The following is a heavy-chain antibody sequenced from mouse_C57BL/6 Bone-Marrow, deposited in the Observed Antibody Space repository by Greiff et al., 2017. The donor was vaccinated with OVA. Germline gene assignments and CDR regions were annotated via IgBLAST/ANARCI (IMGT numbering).Heavy chain of an antibody. V-gene: IGHV5-6*02. J-gene: IGHJ4*01. D-gene: IGHD2-1*01. CDR1: GFTFSSYG. CDR3: ARHALYTHAMDY. CDR2: ISSGGSYT. Sequence: DVMLVESGGDLVKPGGSLKLSCAASGFTFSSYGMSWVRQTPDKRLEWVATISSGGSYTYYPDSVKGRFTISRDNAKNTLYLQMSSLKSEDTAMYYCARHALYTHAMDYWGQGTSVTVSS.